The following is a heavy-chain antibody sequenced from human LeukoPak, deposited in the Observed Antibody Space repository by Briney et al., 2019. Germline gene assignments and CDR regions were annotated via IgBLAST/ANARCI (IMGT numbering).Heavy chain of an antibody. CDR3: ARVGQRGPLGAGKVWSGNYYFYYYMDV. J-gene: IGHJ6*03. V-gene: IGHV3-30*02. D-gene: IGHD3/OR15-3a*01. Sequence: GGSLRLSCAASGFTFLSYGMHWVRQAPGKGLEWVAFIRYDGSNKYYADSVKGRFTISRDNAKNSLYLEMNSLRGEDTAVYYCARVGQRGPLGAGKVWSGNYYFYYYMDVWGNGTTVTVSS. CDR1: GFTFLSYG. CDR2: IRYDGSNK.